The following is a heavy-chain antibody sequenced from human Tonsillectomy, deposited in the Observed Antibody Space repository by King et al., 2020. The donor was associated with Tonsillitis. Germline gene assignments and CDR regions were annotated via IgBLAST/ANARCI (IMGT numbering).Heavy chain of an antibody. CDR2: ISGSGGST. V-gene: IGHV3-23*04. J-gene: IGHJ4*02. Sequence: QLVQSGGGLVQPGGSLRLSCAASGFTFSSYAMSWVRQAPGKGLEWVSAISGSGGSTYYADSVKGRFTISRDNSKNSLYLQMNSLRAEDTAVYYCAKGEYCGGDCYPPFDYWGQGTLVTVSS. CDR1: GFTFSSYA. CDR3: AKGEYCGGDCYPPFDY. D-gene: IGHD2-21*02.